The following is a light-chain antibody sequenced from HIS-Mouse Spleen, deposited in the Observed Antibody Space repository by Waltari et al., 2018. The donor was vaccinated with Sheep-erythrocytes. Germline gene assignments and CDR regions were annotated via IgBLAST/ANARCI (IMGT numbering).Light chain of an antibody. J-gene: IGLJ1*01. CDR1: SSDVGGYNY. CDR2: DVS. Sequence: QSALTQPRSVSGSPGQSVTISCTGTSSDVGGYNYVSWYPQHPGKAPKLMIYDVSKRPSGVPDRFSASKSGNTASLTISGLQAEDEADYYCCSYAGSYNHVFATGTKVTVL. V-gene: IGLV2-11*01. CDR3: CSYAGSYNHV.